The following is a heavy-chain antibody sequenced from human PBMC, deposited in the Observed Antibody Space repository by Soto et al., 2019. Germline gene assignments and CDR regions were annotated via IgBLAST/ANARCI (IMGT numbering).Heavy chain of an antibody. J-gene: IGHJ4*02. V-gene: IGHV3-30-3*01. CDR1: GFSFRTYP. Sequence: QLHLVESGGDVVRPGESLRLSCVDSGFSFRTYPMHWVRQAPGKGLEWVALISYDGSSEAYGESVRDRFTVSRDNSKNTLYLQLNSLRPEDTAVYYCATSSGYLNYFDYWGQGTLVTVSS. CDR2: ISYDGSSE. CDR3: ATSSGYLNYFDY. D-gene: IGHD6-19*01.